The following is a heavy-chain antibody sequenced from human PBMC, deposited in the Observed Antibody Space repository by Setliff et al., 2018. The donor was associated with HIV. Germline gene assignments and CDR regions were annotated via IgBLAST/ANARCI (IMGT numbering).Heavy chain of an antibody. CDR1: GYTFTNYD. J-gene: IGHJ4*02. V-gene: IGHV1-8*02. Sequence: ASVKVSCKASGYTFTNYDINWVRQAPGQGLEWMGWMNPNSGNTGYAQKFQGRVTMTRNTSIRTAYMELSSLRSEDTAVYYCAWGTQRPIDSWGQGTLVTVSS. CDR3: AWGTQRPIDS. CDR2: MNPNSGNT. D-gene: IGHD3-16*01.